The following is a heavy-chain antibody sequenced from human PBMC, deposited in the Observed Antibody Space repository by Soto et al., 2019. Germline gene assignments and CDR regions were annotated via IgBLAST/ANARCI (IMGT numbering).Heavy chain of an antibody. CDR2: IYHRGEA. Sequence: RLQESGPGLVKPSDTVSLTCSVSGDSINKFYWGWIRQAPGKGLEWIAYIYHRGEAFYKPSLKSRVTISVDKSKEQFYLIVTSVTAADTAVYFCTRISTAFDSWGQGILVTVSS. CDR1: GDSINKFY. J-gene: IGHJ4*02. CDR3: TRISTAFDS. V-gene: IGHV4-59*07. D-gene: IGHD2-21*02.